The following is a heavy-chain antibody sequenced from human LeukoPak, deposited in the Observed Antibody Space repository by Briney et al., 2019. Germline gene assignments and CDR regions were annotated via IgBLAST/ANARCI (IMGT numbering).Heavy chain of an antibody. CDR3: ARHPHYYYDNSAR. D-gene: IGHD3-22*01. J-gene: IGHJ4*02. CDR1: GDSISSSDNY. CDR2: FYYSRNT. Sequence: PSETLSLTCTVSGDSISSSDNYWGWIRQPPGKGLEWIGSFYYSRNTYYNPSLKSRVTISVDTSENQLSLTLTSVSAADTAVYYCARHPHYYYDNSARWGQGTLVTVSS. V-gene: IGHV4-39*01.